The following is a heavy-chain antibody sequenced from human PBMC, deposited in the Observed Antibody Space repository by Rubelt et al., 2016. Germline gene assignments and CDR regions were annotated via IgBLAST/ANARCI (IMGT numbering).Heavy chain of an antibody. CDR2: IYYSGST. CDR1: GGSISSGGYY. D-gene: IGHD3-10*01. V-gene: IGHV4-31*03. J-gene: IGHJ4*02. Sequence: QVQLQESAPGLVKPSQTLSLTCTVSGGSISSGGYYWTWIRQHPGKGLEWIGYIYYSGSTYYNPSPKSRVTISVDTSKNQFSLKVYSVTAADTAIYFCARGTYDSGSYYPLSCWGQGTPVTVSS. CDR3: ARGTYDSGSYYPLSC.